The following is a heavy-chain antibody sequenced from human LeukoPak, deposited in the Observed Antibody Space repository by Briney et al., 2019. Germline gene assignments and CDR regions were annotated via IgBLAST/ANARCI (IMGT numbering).Heavy chain of an antibody. V-gene: IGHV1-69*13. CDR1: GGTFSSYA. D-gene: IGHD3-10*01. CDR3: ARLVTMVRGRMDV. CDR2: IIPIFGTA. Sequence: SVKVSCKASGGTFSSYAISWVRQAPGQGLEWMGGIIPIFGTANYAQKFQGRVTITADESTSTAYMGLSSLRSEDTAVYYCARLVTMVRGRMDVWGQGTTVTVSS. J-gene: IGHJ6*02.